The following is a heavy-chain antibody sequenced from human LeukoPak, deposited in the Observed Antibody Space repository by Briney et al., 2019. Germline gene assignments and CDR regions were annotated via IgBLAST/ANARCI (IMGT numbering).Heavy chain of an antibody. CDR3: ARDHDYGGSRSFDY. CDR1: GGSLSGYY. D-gene: IGHD4-23*01. V-gene: IGHV4-34*01. Sequence: SETLSLTCAVYGGSLSGYYWGWIRQPPGKGLEGGGEMNHSGSNNYNPSREGRVTITVGKSKKQFALKLSSVTAADTAVYYCARDHDYGGSRSFDYWGQATLVTVSS. J-gene: IGHJ4*02. CDR2: MNHSGSN.